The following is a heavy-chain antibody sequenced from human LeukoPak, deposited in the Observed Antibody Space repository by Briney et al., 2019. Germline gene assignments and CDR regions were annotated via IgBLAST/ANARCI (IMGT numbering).Heavy chain of an antibody. J-gene: IGHJ4*02. CDR1: GLTFSSYS. CDR3: ARGRFLEWFFDY. D-gene: IGHD3-3*01. CDR2: ISSSSSYI. V-gene: IGHV3-21*01. Sequence: GSLRLSCAASGLTFSSYSMNWVRQAPGKGLEWVSSISSSSSYIYYADSVKGRFTISRDNAKNSLYLQMNSLRAVGTAVYYCARGRFLEWFFDYWGQGTLVTVSS.